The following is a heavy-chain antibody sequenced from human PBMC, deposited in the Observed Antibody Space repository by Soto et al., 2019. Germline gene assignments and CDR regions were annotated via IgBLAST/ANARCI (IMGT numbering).Heavy chain of an antibody. Sequence: ASVKVSCKASGYTFTSYDINWVRQATGQGLEWMGWMNPNSGNTGYAQKFQGRVTLTRNTSISTAYMELSSLRSEDTAVYYCAREQSNSWRFDYWGQGTLVTVSS. V-gene: IGHV1-8*01. J-gene: IGHJ4*02. D-gene: IGHD6-13*01. CDR3: AREQSNSWRFDY. CDR1: GYTFTSYD. CDR2: MNPNSGNT.